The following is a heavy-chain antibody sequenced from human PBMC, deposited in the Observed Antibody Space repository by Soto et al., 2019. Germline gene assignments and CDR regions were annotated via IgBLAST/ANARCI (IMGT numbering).Heavy chain of an antibody. CDR3: AKGLSVIQEWLMDAH. CDR2: ISYDGSKK. D-gene: IGHD5-18*01. J-gene: IGHJ4*02. CDR1: GFTFSNYG. Sequence: QVQLVESGGGVVQPGRSLRLSCAVSGFTFSNYGMHWVRQAPGKGLEWVAVISYDGSKKYYADSVKGRFTISRDNSKNTLYLQMDSLRVEDKAVYYCAKGLSVIQEWLMDAHWGQGTQVTVSS. V-gene: IGHV3-30*18.